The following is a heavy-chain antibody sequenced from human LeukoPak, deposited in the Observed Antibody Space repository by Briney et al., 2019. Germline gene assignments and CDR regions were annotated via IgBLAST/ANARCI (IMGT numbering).Heavy chain of an antibody. CDR1: SGSISSSTYY. CDR2: IYYTGST. J-gene: IGHJ4*02. Sequence: SETLSLTCTVSSGSISSSTYYWGWIRQPPGKGLEWIGTIYYTGSTYYNPSLKSRVTVSVDTSKNQFSLKLTSVTAADTAVYYCARAVGTDGYNLWVYWGQGTLVTVSS. V-gene: IGHV4-39*07. CDR3: ARAVGTDGYNLWVY. D-gene: IGHD5-24*01.